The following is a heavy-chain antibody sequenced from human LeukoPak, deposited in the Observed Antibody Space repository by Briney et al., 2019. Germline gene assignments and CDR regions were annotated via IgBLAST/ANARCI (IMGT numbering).Heavy chain of an antibody. CDR1: GGSISSSSYY. Sequence: SETLSLTCTVSGGSISSSSYYLDWIRQPPGKGLEWIGSTYYVGSTYYNPSLKSRVTVSVDTSKNQFSLKVSSVTAADTAVYYCASRVYGLGSFNYWGQGTLVTVSS. J-gene: IGHJ4*01. CDR3: ASRVYGLGSFNY. V-gene: IGHV4-39*01. CDR2: TYYVGST. D-gene: IGHD3-10*01.